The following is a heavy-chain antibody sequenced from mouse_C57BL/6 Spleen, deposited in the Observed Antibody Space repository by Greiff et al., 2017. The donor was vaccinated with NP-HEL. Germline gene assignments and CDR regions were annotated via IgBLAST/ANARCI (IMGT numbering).Heavy chain of an antibody. D-gene: IGHD1-1*01. Sequence: EVKLVESGGGLVKPGGSLKLSCAASGFTFSDYGMHWVRQAPEKGLEWVAYISSGSSTIYYADTVKGRFTISRDNAKNTLFLQMTSLRSEDTAMYYCARASYGPFAYWGQGTLVTVSA. V-gene: IGHV5-17*01. CDR3: ARASYGPFAY. J-gene: IGHJ3*01. CDR2: ISSGSSTI. CDR1: GFTFSDYG.